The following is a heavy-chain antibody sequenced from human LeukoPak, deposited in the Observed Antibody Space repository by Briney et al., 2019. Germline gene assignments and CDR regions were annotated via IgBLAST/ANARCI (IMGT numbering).Heavy chain of an antibody. Sequence: SGGSLRLSCAASGFTFSTYGMHWVRQAPGKGLEWVAVIWYDGSNKLYAASVKGRFTISRDNSKNTLDLQMNSLRAEDTAVYYCARDSPYGTAGYWGQGTLVTVSS. CDR1: GFTFSTYG. J-gene: IGHJ4*02. V-gene: IGHV3-33*01. CDR3: ARDSPYGTAGY. D-gene: IGHD2-8*02. CDR2: IWYDGSNK.